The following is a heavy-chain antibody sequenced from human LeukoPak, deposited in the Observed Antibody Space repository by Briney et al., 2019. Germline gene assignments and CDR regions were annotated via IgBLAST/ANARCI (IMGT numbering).Heavy chain of an antibody. CDR3: ARLDEYSSSSRYYGMDV. D-gene: IGHD6-6*01. J-gene: IGHJ6*02. CDR1: GGTFSSYG. CDR2: IIPIFGTA. V-gene: IGHV1-69*13. Sequence: SVTVSCKASGGTFSSYGISWVRQAPGQGLEWMGGIIPIFGTANYAQKFQGRVTITADESTSTAYVELSSLRSEDTAVYYCARLDEYSSSSRYYGMDVWGQGTTVTVSS.